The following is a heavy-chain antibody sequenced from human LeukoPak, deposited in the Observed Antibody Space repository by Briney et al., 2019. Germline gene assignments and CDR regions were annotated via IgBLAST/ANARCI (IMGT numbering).Heavy chain of an antibody. V-gene: IGHV1-18*01. CDR3: ARLGYCTNGVCYRKHNRLDP. CDR1: GYTFISYG. J-gene: IGHJ5*02. D-gene: IGHD2-8*01. Sequence: ASVKVSCKAFGYTFISYGVTWVRQAPGQGLEWMGWISGYNGYTYYAQNFQDRVTMTTDTSTNTAYMELRSLRSDDTAVYYCARLGYCTNGVCYRKHNRLDPWGQGTLVTVSP. CDR2: ISGYNGYT.